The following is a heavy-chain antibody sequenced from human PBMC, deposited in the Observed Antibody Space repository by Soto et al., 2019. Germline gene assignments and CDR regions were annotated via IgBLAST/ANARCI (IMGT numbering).Heavy chain of an antibody. D-gene: IGHD2-2*02. CDR3: ARVKVPAAILGAFDL. V-gene: IGHV1-18*01. J-gene: IGHJ3*01. CDR1: GYTFSTYG. Sequence: ASVKVSCKASGYTFSTYGITWVRQAPGQGLDWMGWINPFKGDTNSAARFQDRVTMTTDTSTRTAYMELRSLRSDDTAVYYCARVKVPAAILGAFDLWGQGXLVTV. CDR2: INPFKGDT.